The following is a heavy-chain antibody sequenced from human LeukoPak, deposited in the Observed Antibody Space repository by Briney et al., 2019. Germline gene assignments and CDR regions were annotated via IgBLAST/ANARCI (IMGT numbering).Heavy chain of an antibody. CDR2: INWNGGST. Sequence: GGSLRLSCAASGFTFDDYGMSWVRQAPGKGLEWVSGINWNGGSTGYADSVKGRFTISRDNSKSTLYLQLNSLRAEDTAVYYCARPLSGLNYFDYWGQGTLVTVSS. V-gene: IGHV3-20*04. CDR1: GFTFDDYG. CDR3: ARPLSGLNYFDY. J-gene: IGHJ4*02. D-gene: IGHD1-26*01.